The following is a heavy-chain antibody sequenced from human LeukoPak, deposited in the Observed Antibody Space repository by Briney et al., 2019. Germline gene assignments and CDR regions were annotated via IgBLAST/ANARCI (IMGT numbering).Heavy chain of an antibody. J-gene: IGHJ4*02. V-gene: IGHV4-39*07. CDR3: ARRRSWFGELFNY. D-gene: IGHD3-10*01. CDR1: GGSISSSSYY. Sequence: SETLSLTCTVSGGSISSSSYYWGWIRQPPGKGLEWIGSIYYSGSTNYNPSLKSRVTISVDTSKNQFSLKLSSVTAADTAVYYCARRRSWFGELFNYWGQGTLVTVSS. CDR2: IYYSGST.